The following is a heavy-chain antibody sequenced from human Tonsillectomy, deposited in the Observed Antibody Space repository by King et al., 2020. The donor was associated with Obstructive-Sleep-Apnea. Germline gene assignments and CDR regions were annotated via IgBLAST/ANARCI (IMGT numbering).Heavy chain of an antibody. CDR1: GDSVSSNSAA. CDR3: ARGLHGGTDFDY. Sequence: VQLQQSGPGLVKTSQTLSLTCAISGDSVSSNSAAWSWVRHSRSRGLEWLGRTYYRSKWYNDYAVSVKSRITIKTDTSKNQFSLQLNSVTPEDTAVYYCARGLHGGTDFDYWGQGTLVTVSS. V-gene: IGHV6-1*01. CDR2: TYYRSKWYN. J-gene: IGHJ4*02. D-gene: IGHD3/OR15-3a*01.